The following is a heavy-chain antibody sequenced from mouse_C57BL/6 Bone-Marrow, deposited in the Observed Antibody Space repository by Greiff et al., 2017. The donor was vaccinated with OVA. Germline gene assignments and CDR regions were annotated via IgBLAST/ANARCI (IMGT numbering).Heavy chain of an antibody. CDR1: GYSFTGYY. CDR2: INPSTGGT. D-gene: IGHD4-1*01. V-gene: IGHV1-42*01. CDR3: ARGGTSPFAY. J-gene: IGHJ3*01. Sequence: VQLQQSGPELVKPGASVKISCKASGYSFTGYYMNWVKQSPEKSLEWIGEINPSTGGTTYNQKFKAKATLTVDKSSSTAYMQLKSLPSEDSAGYYCARGGTSPFAYWGQGTLVTVSA.